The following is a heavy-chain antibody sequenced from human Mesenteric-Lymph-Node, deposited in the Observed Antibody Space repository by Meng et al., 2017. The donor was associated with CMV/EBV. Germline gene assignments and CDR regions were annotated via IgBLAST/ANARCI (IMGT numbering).Heavy chain of an antibody. J-gene: IGHJ2*01. CDR1: GYTFTNYY. CDR3: ARDLGGNWYFDL. CDR2: INPSGRST. V-gene: IGHV1-46*01. D-gene: IGHD1-26*01. Sequence: CKASGYTFTNYYVHWVRQAPGQGLEWMGIINPSGRSTSYAQKFQGRVTMTRDTSTSTIYMELSSLRPEDTAVYYCARDLGGNWYFDLWGRGTLVTVSS.